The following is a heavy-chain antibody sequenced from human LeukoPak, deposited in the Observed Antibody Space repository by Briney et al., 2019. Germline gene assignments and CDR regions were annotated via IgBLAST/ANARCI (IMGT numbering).Heavy chain of an antibody. CDR2: IKQDGSEK. Sequence: GGSLRLSCAASGFVFSSHWMSWVRQAPGMGLEWVANIKQDGSEKYFVDSVKGRFTISRDNTQNSLFLQMNSLRGEDTAVYYCARVAAMTGTVIDLWGQGTLVTVSS. CDR1: GFVFSSHW. V-gene: IGHV3-7*01. J-gene: IGHJ5*02. CDR3: ARVAAMTGTVIDL. D-gene: IGHD6-19*01.